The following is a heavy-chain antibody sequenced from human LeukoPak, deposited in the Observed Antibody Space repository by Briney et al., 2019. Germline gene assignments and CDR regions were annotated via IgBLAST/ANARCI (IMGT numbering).Heavy chain of an antibody. V-gene: IGHV3-64*01. J-gene: IGHJ4*02. CDR1: GFTFSSYA. CDR3: ARDTRGYFDY. D-gene: IGHD1-26*01. CDR2: ISSNGGST. Sequence: PGGSLRLSCAASGFTFSSYAMHWVRQAPGKGQEYVSAISSNGGSTYYANSVKGRFTISRDNSKNTLYLQMGSLRAEDMAVYYCARDTRGYFDYWGQGTLVTVSS.